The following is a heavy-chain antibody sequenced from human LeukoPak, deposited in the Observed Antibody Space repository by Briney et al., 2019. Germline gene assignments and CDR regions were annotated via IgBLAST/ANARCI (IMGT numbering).Heavy chain of an antibody. V-gene: IGHV4-39*01. D-gene: IGHD6-13*01. CDR3: ARPRIAAAPSDAFDI. CDR1: GGSISSSSYY. J-gene: IGHJ3*02. CDR2: IYYSGST. Sequence: PSETLSLTCTVSGGSISSSSYYWGWIRQPPGKGLEWIGSIYYSGSTYYNPSLKSRVTISVDTSKNQFSLKLSSVTAADTAVYYCARPRIAAAPSDAFDIWGQGTMVTVSS.